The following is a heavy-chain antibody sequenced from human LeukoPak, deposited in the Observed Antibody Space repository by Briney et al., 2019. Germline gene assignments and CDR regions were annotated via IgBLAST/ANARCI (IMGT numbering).Heavy chain of an antibody. CDR2: ISGRGDST. CDR3: AKSGYYDSRGYYYPYFDY. J-gene: IGHJ4*02. V-gene: IGHV3-23*01. D-gene: IGHD3-22*01. CDR1: GFTFSRHA. Sequence: GGSLRLSCAGAGFTFSRHAMSWVRQGPGKGLEWVSGISGRGDSTHYANSVEGRFTISRDNSKNTLYLQMNSLRAEDTAVYYCAKSGYYDSRGYYYPYFDYWGQGTLVTVSS.